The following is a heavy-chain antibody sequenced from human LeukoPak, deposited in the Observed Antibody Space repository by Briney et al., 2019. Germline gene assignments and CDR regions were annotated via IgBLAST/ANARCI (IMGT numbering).Heavy chain of an antibody. Sequence: GGSLRLSCAASGFTFSSYWMSWVRQAPGKGLEWVSSISSSSSYIYYADSVKGRFTISRDNAKNSLYLQMNSLRAEDTAVYYCARDLGIAVAFNFGAFDIWGQGTMVTVSS. J-gene: IGHJ3*02. CDR1: GFTFSSYW. V-gene: IGHV3-21*01. CDR2: ISSSSSYI. D-gene: IGHD6-19*01. CDR3: ARDLGIAVAFNFGAFDI.